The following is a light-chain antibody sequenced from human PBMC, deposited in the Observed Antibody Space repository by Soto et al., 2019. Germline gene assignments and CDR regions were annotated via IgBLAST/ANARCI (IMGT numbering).Light chain of an antibody. CDR1: QRLSASD. CDR3: QQYGSSPPLT. Sequence: EIVLTQSPGTLSLSPGQRATLSCRASQRLSASDIAWYQQKPGQAPKFLIYGASSRATGIPDRFSGSGSGTDFTLTISRLEPEDFAVYYCQQYGSSPPLTFGGGTKVDIK. J-gene: IGKJ4*01. CDR2: GAS. V-gene: IGKV3-20*01.